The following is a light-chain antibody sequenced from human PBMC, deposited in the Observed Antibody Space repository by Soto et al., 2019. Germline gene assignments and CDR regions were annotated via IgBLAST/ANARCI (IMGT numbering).Light chain of an antibody. Sequence: DIQMTQSPSSLPTSVGDRVTITCRASQAISIYLAWYQQKPGKVPKLLIYAASTLLSGVPSRFSGSGSGTDFTLTISSLQPEDVATYYCQKYNSAPPTFGQGTKVEIK. V-gene: IGKV1-27*01. J-gene: IGKJ1*01. CDR3: QKYNSAPPT. CDR2: AAS. CDR1: QAISIY.